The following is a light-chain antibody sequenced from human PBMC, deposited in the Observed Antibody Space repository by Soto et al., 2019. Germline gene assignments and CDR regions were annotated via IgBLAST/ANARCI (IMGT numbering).Light chain of an antibody. CDR1: QSVSSN. CDR3: QHYNNWPPWT. CDR2: GAS. V-gene: IGKV3-15*01. Sequence: EIMMTQSPVTLSVYPGERATLSCRASQSVSSNLAWYQQKPGQAPRLLIYGASTRATGVPARFSGSGSGTEFTLTISSLQSEDFAVYYCQHYNNWPPWTFGQGTKVEIK. J-gene: IGKJ1*01.